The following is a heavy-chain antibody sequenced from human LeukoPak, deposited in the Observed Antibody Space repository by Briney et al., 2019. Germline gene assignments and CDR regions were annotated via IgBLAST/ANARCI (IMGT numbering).Heavy chain of an antibody. CDR3: ARDNPDY. V-gene: IGHV3-74*01. CDR2: IDSDGSST. J-gene: IGHJ4*02. Sequence: GGSLRLSCATSGFTFSSFWMHWVRQAPGKGLVWVSRIDSDGSSTNYADSVKGRFTISRDNAKNTVYLEMNSLKVEDTGLYYCARDNPDYWGQGTLVTVAS. CDR1: GFTFSSFW.